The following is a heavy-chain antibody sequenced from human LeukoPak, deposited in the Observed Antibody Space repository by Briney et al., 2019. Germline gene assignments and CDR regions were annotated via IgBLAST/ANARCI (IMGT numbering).Heavy chain of an antibody. Sequence: SETLSLTCTVSGGSISSGDHYWTWIRQPPGKGLECIGHIYNSGNTYYNSSLKSRVTISVDTSKNQFSLKLSSVTAADTAVYYCARHGTSGTNLNWFDPWGQGTLVTVSS. CDR1: GGSISSGDHY. D-gene: IGHD1-1*01. CDR3: ARHGTSGTNLNWFDP. J-gene: IGHJ5*02. V-gene: IGHV4-30-4*02. CDR2: IYNSGNT.